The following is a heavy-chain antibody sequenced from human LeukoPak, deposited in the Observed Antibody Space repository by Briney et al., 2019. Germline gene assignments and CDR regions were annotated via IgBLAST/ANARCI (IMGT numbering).Heavy chain of an antibody. CDR1: GFTFSTFW. CDR3: VRGSAWTFDC. J-gene: IGHJ4*02. CDR2: IKPDGSEI. Sequence: GGSLRLSCAASGFTFSTFWMTWVRQVPGEGLEWVATIKPDGSEIYYLDSVKGRFTFSRDNAKNSLYLQMNSPRVEDLGVYYCVRGSAWTFDCWGQGTLVTVSS. D-gene: IGHD3/OR15-3a*01. V-gene: IGHV3-7*04.